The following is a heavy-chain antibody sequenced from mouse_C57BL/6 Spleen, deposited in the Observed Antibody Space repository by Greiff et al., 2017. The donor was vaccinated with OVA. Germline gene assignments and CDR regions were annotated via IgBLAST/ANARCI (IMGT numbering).Heavy chain of an antibody. D-gene: IGHD1-1*01. V-gene: IGHV1-22*01. Sequence: VHVKQSGPELVKPGASVKISCKASGYTFTDYNMHWVKQSHGKSLEWIGYINPNNGGTSYNQKFKGKATLTVNKSSSTAYMELRSLTSEDSAVYYCAREGVYYGSSYDYWGQGTTLTVSS. CDR3: AREGVYYGSSYDY. J-gene: IGHJ2*01. CDR2: INPNNGGT. CDR1: GYTFTDYN.